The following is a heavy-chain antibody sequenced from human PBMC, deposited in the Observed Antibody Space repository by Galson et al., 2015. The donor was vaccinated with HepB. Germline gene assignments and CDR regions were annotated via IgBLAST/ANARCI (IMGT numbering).Heavy chain of an antibody. CDR2: LSYDGSKK. J-gene: IGHJ4*02. CDR1: GFTFSNYA. CDR3: ARDRGRWLSSLGGGY. D-gene: IGHD5-24*01. Sequence: FLRLSYAASGFTFSNYAMHWVRQAPGKGLEWVAYLSYDGSKKYCTDSVKGRFTISRDNSKNTPYLQMDSLRAEDTAVYYWARDRGRWLSSLGGGYGGQGTLVTGAS. V-gene: IGHV3-30-3*01.